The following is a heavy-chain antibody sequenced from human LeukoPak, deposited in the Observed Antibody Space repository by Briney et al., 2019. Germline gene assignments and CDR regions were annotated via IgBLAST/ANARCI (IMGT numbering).Heavy chain of an antibody. CDR2: INPNSGGT. CDR3: ARVPDYGAEGDYFDY. Sequence: SVKVSCKASGYTFTGYYMHWVRQAPGQGLEWMGRINPNSGGTNYAQKFQGRVTMTRDTSISTAYMELSRLRSDDTAVYYCARVPDYGAEGDYFDYWGQGTLVTVSS. CDR1: GYTFTGYY. V-gene: IGHV1-2*06. D-gene: IGHD4-17*01. J-gene: IGHJ4*02.